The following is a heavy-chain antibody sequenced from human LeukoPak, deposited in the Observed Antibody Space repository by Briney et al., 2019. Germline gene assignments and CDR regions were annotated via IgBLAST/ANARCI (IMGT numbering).Heavy chain of an antibody. CDR3: ARWRGRQSEFDY. Sequence: PGGSLRLPCAASGFTFSSYAMSWVRQAPGKGLEWLANTKPDGSETHYVDSVKGRFTVSRDNAKNSVNLQMNSLRVEDTAVCYCARWRGRQSEFDYWGQGTLVTVSS. D-gene: IGHD1-1*01. V-gene: IGHV3-7*01. CDR1: GFTFSSYA. CDR2: TKPDGSET. J-gene: IGHJ4*02.